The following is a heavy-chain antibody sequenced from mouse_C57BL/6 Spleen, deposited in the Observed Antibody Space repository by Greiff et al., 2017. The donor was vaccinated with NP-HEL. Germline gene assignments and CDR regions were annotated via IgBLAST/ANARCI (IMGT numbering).Heavy chain of an antibody. J-gene: IGHJ3*01. CDR3: ARVRSSYAFAY. CDR1: GFTFSSYA. D-gene: IGHD1-1*01. Sequence: EVKVVESGGGLVKPGGSLKLSCAASGFTFSSYAMSWVRQTPEKRLEWVATISDGGSYTYYPDNVKGRFTISRDNAKNNLYLQMSHLKSEDTAMYYCARVRSSYAFAYWGQGTLGTVSA. V-gene: IGHV5-4*03. CDR2: ISDGGSYT.